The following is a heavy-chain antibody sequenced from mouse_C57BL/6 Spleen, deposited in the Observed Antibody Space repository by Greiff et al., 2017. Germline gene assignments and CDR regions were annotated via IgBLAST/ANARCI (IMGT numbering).Heavy chain of an antibody. V-gene: IGHV5-6*01. Sequence: EVHLVESGGDLVKPGGSLKLSCAASGFTFSSYGMSWVRQTPDKRLEWVATISSGGSYTYYPDSVKGRFTISRDNAKNTLYLQMSSLKSEDTAMYYCARQKIAAKDYCDYWGQGTTLTVSS. CDR2: ISSGGSYT. CDR1: GFTFSSYG. CDR3: ARQKIAAKDYCDY. J-gene: IGHJ2*01.